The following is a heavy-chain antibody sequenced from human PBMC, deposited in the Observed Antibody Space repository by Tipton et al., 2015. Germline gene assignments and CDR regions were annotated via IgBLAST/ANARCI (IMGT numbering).Heavy chain of an antibody. CDR2: ISHSGST. CDR3: ARPQNTYHSFHF. D-gene: IGHD1/OR15-1a*01. J-gene: IGHJ3*01. CDR1: TYSISRDSY. Sequence: LRLSCTISTYSISRDSYWGWIRQPPGKGLEWIGAISHSGSTYYNPSLRSRVTISRDTSKNQFSLNLRFVTAADTAVYYCARPQNTYHSFHFWGQGTMVTVSS. V-gene: IGHV4-38-2*02.